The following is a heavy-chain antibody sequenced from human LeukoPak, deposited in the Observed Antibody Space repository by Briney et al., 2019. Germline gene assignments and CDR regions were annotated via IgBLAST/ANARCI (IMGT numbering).Heavy chain of an antibody. CDR3: ARGGYGDYVAWLIDY. CDR1: AFTVSRNY. CDR2: IYSGGST. V-gene: IGHV3-53*05. Sequence: PGGSLRLSCAASAFTVSRNYMSWVRQAPGKGLEWVSVIYSGGSTYYADSVKGRFTISRDNSKNTLYLQMNSLRAEDTAVYYCARGGYGDYVAWLIDYWGQGTLVTVSS. D-gene: IGHD4-17*01. J-gene: IGHJ4*02.